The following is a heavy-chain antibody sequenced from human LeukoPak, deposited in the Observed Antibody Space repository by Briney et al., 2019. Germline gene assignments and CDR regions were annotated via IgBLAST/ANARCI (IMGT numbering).Heavy chain of an antibody. CDR1: GYTFTSYG. J-gene: IGHJ3*02. V-gene: IGHV1-18*01. CDR2: ISAYNGNT. Sequence: GASVKVSCKASGYTFTSYGISWVRQAPGQGLEWMGWISAYNGNTNYAQKLQGRVTMTTDTSTSTAYMELRSLRSDDTAVYYCASTSSSWYGPDAFDIWGQGTMVTVSS. D-gene: IGHD6-13*01. CDR3: ASTSSSWYGPDAFDI.